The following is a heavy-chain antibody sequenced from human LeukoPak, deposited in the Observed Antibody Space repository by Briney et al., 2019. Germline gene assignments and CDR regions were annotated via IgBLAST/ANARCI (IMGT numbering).Heavy chain of an antibody. CDR3: ARRRIVGASQFDY. D-gene: IGHD1-26*01. V-gene: IGHV4-39*07. Sequence: PSETLSLTCTVSGGSISSSSYYWGWIRQPPGKGLEWIGEINHSGSTNYNPSLKSRVTISVDTSKNQFSLKLSSVTAADTAVYYCARRRIVGASQFDYWGQGTLVTVSS. J-gene: IGHJ4*02. CDR2: INHSGST. CDR1: GGSISSSSYY.